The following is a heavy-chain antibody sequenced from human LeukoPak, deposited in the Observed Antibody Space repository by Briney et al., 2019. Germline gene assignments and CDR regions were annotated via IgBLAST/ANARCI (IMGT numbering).Heavy chain of an antibody. D-gene: IGHD3-9*01. CDR2: IYYTGNT. CDR3: AKAHDILTGYHRPGEGDY. CDR1: GVSISSSNSY. Sequence: SETLSLTCTVSGVSISSSNSYWGWIRQPPGKGLEWIASIYYTGNTYYNTSLKSRVTISIESSKNQISLRLTSVTATDTAVYYCAKAHDILTGYHRPGEGDYWGQGTLVTVSS. V-gene: IGHV4-39*01. J-gene: IGHJ4*02.